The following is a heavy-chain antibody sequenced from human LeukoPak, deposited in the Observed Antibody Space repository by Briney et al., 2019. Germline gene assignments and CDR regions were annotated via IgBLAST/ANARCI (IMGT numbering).Heavy chain of an antibody. J-gene: IGHJ6*02. CDR3: ARVPVVVVVAATGSYGMDV. V-gene: IGHV3-21*01. CDR2: ISSSSSYI. D-gene: IGHD2-15*01. CDR1: GFTFSSYS. Sequence: PGGSLRLSCAASGFTFSSYSMNWVRQAPGKGLEWVSSISSSSSYIYYADSVKGRFTISRDNAKNSLYLQMNSLRAEDTAVYYCARVPVVVVVAATGSYGMDVWGQGTTVTVSS.